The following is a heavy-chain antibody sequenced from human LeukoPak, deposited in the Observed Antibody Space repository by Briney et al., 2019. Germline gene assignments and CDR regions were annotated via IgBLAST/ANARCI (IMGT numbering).Heavy chain of an antibody. V-gene: IGHV3-23*01. CDR2: ISGSGGST. Sequence: GGSLRLSCAASGFTFSSYAMSWVRQAPGKGLEWVSAISGSGGSTYYADSVKGRFTISRDNSKNTLYLQMNSLRAEDTAVYYCARSKLGYSYVLDYWGQGSLVTVSS. J-gene: IGHJ4*02. CDR3: ARSKLGYSYVLDY. CDR1: GFTFSSYA. D-gene: IGHD5-18*01.